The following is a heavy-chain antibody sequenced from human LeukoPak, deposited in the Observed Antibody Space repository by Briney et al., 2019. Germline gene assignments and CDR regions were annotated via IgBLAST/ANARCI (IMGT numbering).Heavy chain of an antibody. J-gene: IGHJ4*02. CDR2: INPSGGST. D-gene: IGHD1-26*01. Sequence: ASVKVSCTASGYTFTSNYILWVRQAPGQGLEWMGIINPSGGSTSYAQKFQGRVTMTRDTSTSTVYMELSSLSSEDTAVYYCARVGGNYPINWGQGSLVTVSA. CDR3: ARVGGNYPIN. CDR1: GYTFTSNY. V-gene: IGHV1-46*01.